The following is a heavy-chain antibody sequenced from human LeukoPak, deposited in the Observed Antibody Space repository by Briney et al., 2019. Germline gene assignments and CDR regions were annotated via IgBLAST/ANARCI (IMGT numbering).Heavy chain of an antibody. CDR2: IYSTGST. Sequence: SETLSLTCTVSGGSISSYYWSWIRQPAGKGLEWIGRIYSTGSTNYNPSLKGRVTMSVDTSKNQFSLRLRSVTAADTAVYYCARQIASAGTAGFDFWGQGALVTVSS. V-gene: IGHV4-4*07. CDR1: GGSISSYY. D-gene: IGHD6-13*01. J-gene: IGHJ4*02. CDR3: ARQIASAGTAGFDF.